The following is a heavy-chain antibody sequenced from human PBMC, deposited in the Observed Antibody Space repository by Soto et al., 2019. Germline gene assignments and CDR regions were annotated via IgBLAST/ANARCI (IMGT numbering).Heavy chain of an antibody. Sequence: ASVTVSCKASGYTFTGYYMHWVRPATGQGLEWMGWINPNSGGTNYAQKFQGWVTMTRDTSISTAYMELSRLRSDDTAVYYCARGQYYDILTGYYIFDYGGQGTLVTVSS. J-gene: IGHJ4*02. CDR1: GYTFTGYY. D-gene: IGHD3-9*01. CDR2: INPNSGGT. V-gene: IGHV1-2*04. CDR3: ARGQYYDILTGYYIFDY.